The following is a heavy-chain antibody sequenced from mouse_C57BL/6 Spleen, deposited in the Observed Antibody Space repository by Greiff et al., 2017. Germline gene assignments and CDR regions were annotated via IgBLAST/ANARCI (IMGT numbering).Heavy chain of an antibody. J-gene: IGHJ4*01. V-gene: IGHV1-50*01. CDR2: IDPSDSYT. CDR3: ARDPGYAMDY. CDR1: GYTFTSYW. Sequence: QVQLQQPGAELVKPGASVKLSCKASGYTFTSYWMQWVKQRPGQGLEWIGEIDPSDSYTNYNQKFKGKATLTVDTSSSTAYMQLSSLTSEDSAVYYCARDPGYAMDYWGQGTSVTVSS.